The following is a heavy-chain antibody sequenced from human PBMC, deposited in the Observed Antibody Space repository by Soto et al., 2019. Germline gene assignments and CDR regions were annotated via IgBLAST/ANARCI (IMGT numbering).Heavy chain of an antibody. V-gene: IGHV1-69*01. CDR1: GGTFSSYA. CDR3: ARVSGYSSSWYVWYFDL. CDR2: IIPIFGTA. Sequence: QVQLVQSGAEVKKPGSSVKVSCKASGGTFSSYAISWVRQAPGQGLEWMGGIIPIFGTANYAQKFQGRVTITADESTSTAYRELSSLRSEDTAVYYCARVSGYSSSWYVWYFDLWGRGTLVTVSS. J-gene: IGHJ2*01. D-gene: IGHD6-13*01.